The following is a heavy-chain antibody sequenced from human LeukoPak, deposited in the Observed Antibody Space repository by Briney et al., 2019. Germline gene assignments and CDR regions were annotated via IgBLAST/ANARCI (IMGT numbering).Heavy chain of an antibody. Sequence: SETPSLTCTVSGASISSYYWSWIRQPPGKGLEWIGDIYYSGSIKYNPSLKSRVTMSVDTSKNQFSLKLSSVTAADTAIYYCARENPSGYYNRPIDYWGQGTLATVSS. CDR1: GASISSYY. CDR3: ARENPSGYYNRPIDY. V-gene: IGHV4-59*01. D-gene: IGHD3-22*01. CDR2: IYYSGSI. J-gene: IGHJ4*02.